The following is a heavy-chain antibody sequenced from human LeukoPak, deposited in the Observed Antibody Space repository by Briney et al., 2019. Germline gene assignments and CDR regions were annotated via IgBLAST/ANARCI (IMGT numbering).Heavy chain of an antibody. D-gene: IGHD6-13*01. J-gene: IGHJ6*03. CDR3: ARQQLGTGSFYYYYYMDV. V-gene: IGHV4-39*01. CDR2: IYYSGST. CDR1: GGSISSSSYY. Sequence: SEALSLTCTVSGGSISSSSYYWGWIRQPPGKGLEWIGSIYYSGSTYYNPSLKSRVTISVDTSKNQFSLKLSSVTAADTAVYYCARQQLGTGSFYYYYYMDVWGKGTTVTVSS.